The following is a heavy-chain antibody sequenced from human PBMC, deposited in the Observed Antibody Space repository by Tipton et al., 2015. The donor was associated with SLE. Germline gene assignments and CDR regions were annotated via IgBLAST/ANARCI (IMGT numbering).Heavy chain of an antibody. CDR1: GYTFTNYG. Sequence: LVQSGAEVKKPGASVKVSCKASGYTFTNYGISWVRQAPGRGLEWMGWIIAYNGNTNYAQKVQGRVTMTTDTSTSTAYMELRSLRSDDTAVYYCARAITQWELLGNIDYWGQGTLVTVSS. CDR2: IIAYNGNT. D-gene: IGHD1-26*01. V-gene: IGHV1-18*01. CDR3: ARAITQWELLGNIDY. J-gene: IGHJ4*02.